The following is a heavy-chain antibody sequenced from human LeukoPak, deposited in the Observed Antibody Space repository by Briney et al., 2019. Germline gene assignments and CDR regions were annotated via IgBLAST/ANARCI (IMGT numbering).Heavy chain of an antibody. CDR3: AKARYLAVAGNIDY. CDR2: IYYSGST. CDR1: GGSISSSSYY. D-gene: IGHD6-19*01. J-gene: IGHJ4*02. V-gene: IGHV4-39*01. Sequence: SETLSLTCTVSGGSISSSSYYWGWIRQPPGTGLEWIGSIYYSGSTYYNPSLKSRVTISVDTSKNQFSLKLSSVTAADTAVYYCAKARYLAVAGNIDYWGQGTLVTVSS.